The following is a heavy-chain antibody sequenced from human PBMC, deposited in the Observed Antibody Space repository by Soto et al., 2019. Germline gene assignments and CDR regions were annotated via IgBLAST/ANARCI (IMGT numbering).Heavy chain of an antibody. CDR3: ARSNWNGGRDYFYALDV. Sequence: LGESLKISCRGSGYNFTSYFINWVRQVPGKGLEWMGRIDPRDSYTQYSPSFQGHVTISIDKSTSTSYLRWSSLKASDTALYFCARSNWNGGRDYFYALDVWGQGATVTVSS. V-gene: IGHV5-10-1*01. D-gene: IGHD1-1*01. CDR1: GYNFTSYF. CDR2: IDPRDSYT. J-gene: IGHJ6*02.